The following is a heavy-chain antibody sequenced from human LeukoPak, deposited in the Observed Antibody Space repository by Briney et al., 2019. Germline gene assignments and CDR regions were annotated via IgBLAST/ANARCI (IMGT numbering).Heavy chain of an antibody. CDR3: ARDRGTTVTTGAKGHFDF. D-gene: IGHD4-11*01. Sequence: GGSLRLSCAASGFTFSSYGMHWVRQAPGKGLEWVAFIRYDGSNKYYADSVKGRFTIPRDNSKNTLYLQMNSLRAEDTAIYYCARDRGTTVTTGAKGHFDFWGQGTLVTVSS. V-gene: IGHV3-30*02. J-gene: IGHJ4*02. CDR1: GFTFSSYG. CDR2: IRYDGSNK.